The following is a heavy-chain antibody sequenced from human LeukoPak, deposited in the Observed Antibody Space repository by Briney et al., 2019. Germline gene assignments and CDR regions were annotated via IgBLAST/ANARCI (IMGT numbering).Heavy chain of an antibody. Sequence: SETLSLTCTVSGGSISSYYWSWIRQPAGKGLEWIGRIYTSGSTNYNPSLKSRVTMSVDTSKNQFSLKLSSVTAADTAVYYCAREIPMVRGVIINGWFDPWGQGTLVTVSS. CDR2: IYTSGST. CDR3: AREIPMVRGVIINGWFDP. CDR1: GGSISSYY. V-gene: IGHV4-4*07. J-gene: IGHJ5*02. D-gene: IGHD3-10*01.